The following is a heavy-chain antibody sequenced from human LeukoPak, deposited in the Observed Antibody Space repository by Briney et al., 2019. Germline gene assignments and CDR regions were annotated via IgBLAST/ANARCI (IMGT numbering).Heavy chain of an antibody. J-gene: IGHJ4*02. V-gene: IGHV3-30*18. CDR3: AKDRRVDYDFWRRGFDY. CDR1: RFTFSSYG. D-gene: IGHD3-3*01. Sequence: GGSLRLSCAASRFTFSSYGMHWVRQAPGKGLEWVAVISYDGSNKYYADSVEGRFTISRDNSKNTLYLQMNSLRAEDTAVYYCAKDRRVDYDFWRRGFDYWGQGTLVTVSS. CDR2: ISYDGSNK.